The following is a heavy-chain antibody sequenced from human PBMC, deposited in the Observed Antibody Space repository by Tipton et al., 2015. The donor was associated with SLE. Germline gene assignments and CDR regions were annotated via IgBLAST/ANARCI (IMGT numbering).Heavy chain of an antibody. V-gene: IGHV4-34*01. Sequence: TLSLTCAVYGGSFSDYYWTWIRQPPGKGLEWIGDINHRGSTFYSSSLKSRVIISVDTSKNQFSLKLMSVTAAETAIYYCARRGSSFRESFDYWSPGTQVTVSS. CDR3: ARRGSSFRESFDY. CDR1: GGSFSDYY. CDR2: INHRGST. J-gene: IGHJ4*02. D-gene: IGHD6-6*01.